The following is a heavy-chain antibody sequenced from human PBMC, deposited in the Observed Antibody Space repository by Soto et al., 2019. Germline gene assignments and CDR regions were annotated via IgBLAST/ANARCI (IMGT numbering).Heavy chain of an antibody. CDR3: ARALWKRSGLPNWFYP. J-gene: IGHJ5*02. V-gene: IGHV4-38-2*01. CDR1: GYSISSGYY. Sequence: LSLTCAVSGYSISSGYYWGWIRQPPGKGLEWIGSIYHSGSTYYNPSLKSRVTISVDTSKNQFSLKLSSVTAADTAVYYCARALWKRSGLPNWFYPWGQGTLVTVSS. D-gene: IGHD3-10*01. CDR2: IYHSGST.